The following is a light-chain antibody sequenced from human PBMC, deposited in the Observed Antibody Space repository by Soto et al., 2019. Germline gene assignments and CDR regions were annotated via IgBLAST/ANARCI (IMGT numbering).Light chain of an antibody. CDR1: QSVSSN. J-gene: IGKJ4*01. V-gene: IGKV3-11*01. CDR3: QERGAWPRAT. Sequence: EIVMTQSPATLSVSPGERATLSCRASQSVSSNLAWYQQRPGQGPRLLIYGASFRATGVPARFSGSGSNTDFTLTISSLEPEDVAVYYCQERGAWPRATFGGGTRVDIK. CDR2: GAS.